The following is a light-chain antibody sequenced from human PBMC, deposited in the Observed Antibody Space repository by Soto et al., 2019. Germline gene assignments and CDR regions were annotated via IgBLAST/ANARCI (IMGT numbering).Light chain of an antibody. CDR1: QSVSSSY. J-gene: IGKJ1*01. CDR2: GAS. CDR3: QQYGSSPQT. V-gene: IGKV3-20*01. Sequence: EIVLTQSPGTLSLSPGERATLSCRASQSVSSSYLAWYQQKPGQAPRLLIYGASSRATGIPDRFSGSGSVTDFTLTISILEPEDFAVYYCQQYGSSPQTFGQGTKVEIK.